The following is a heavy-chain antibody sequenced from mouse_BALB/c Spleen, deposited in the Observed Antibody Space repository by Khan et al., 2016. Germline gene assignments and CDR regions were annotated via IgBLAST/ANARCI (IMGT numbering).Heavy chain of an antibody. CDR3: MGDHYGSSWFAY. D-gene: IGHD1-1*01. CDR1: GFTFNTNA. V-gene: IGHV10S3*01. Sequence: EVQLVETGGGLVQPKGSLKLSCAASGFTFNTNAMNWVRQAPGKGLEWVARIRSKSNNYATYYADSVKDRFTISRDDSQSMLYLQMNNLKTEDTAMYYWMGDHYGSSWFAYWGQGTLVTVSA. J-gene: IGHJ3*01. CDR2: IRSKSNNYAT.